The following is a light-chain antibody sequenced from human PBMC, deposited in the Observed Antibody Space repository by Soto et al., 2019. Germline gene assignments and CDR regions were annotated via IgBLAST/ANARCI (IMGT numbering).Light chain of an antibody. Sequence: IQMTQSPSSLSASVGDRVTITCRASQGIRNDLDWFQQKPGKAPKLLIYAASNLQSGVPARFSGSGSGTEFTLTISSLQPEDFATYYCQQLNSHPRTFGQGTKLEIK. V-gene: IGKV1-17*01. J-gene: IGKJ2*01. CDR3: QQLNSHPRT. CDR1: QGIRND. CDR2: AAS.